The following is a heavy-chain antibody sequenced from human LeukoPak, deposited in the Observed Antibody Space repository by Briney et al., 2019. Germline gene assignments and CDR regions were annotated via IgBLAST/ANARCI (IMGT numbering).Heavy chain of an antibody. J-gene: IGHJ4*02. CDR3: AKDQDRGSFDY. D-gene: IGHD2-15*01. V-gene: IGHV3-30*18. CDR2: ISYDGSNK. Sequence: GGSLRLSCAASGFTFSSYGMHWVRQAPGKGLEWVAVISYDGSNKYYADSVKGRFTISRDNSKNTLYLQMNSLRAEGTAVYYCAKDQDRGSFDYWGQGTLVTVSS. CDR1: GFTFSSYG.